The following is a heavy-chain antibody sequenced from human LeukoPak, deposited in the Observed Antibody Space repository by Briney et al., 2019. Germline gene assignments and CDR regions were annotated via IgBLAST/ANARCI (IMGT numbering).Heavy chain of an antibody. V-gene: IGHV3-33*01. CDR3: ARVGVDPDYYGMDV. CDR2: IWYDGSNK. CDR1: GFTFSSYG. J-gene: IGHJ6*02. Sequence: GRSLRLSCAASGFTFSSYGMHWVRQAPGKGLEWVAVIWYDGSNKYYADSVKGRFTISRDNSKNTLYLQMNSLRAEDTAVYYCARVGVDPDYYGMDVWGQGTTVTVSS. D-gene: IGHD3-10*01.